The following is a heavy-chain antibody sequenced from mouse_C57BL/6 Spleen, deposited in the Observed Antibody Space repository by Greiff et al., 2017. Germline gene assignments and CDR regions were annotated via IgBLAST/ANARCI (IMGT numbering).Heavy chain of an antibody. CDR3: AREGCAIDY. CDR1: CFPFTCYW. J-gene: IGHJ4*01. V-gene: IGHV1-61*01. Sequence: QVQPQQPGAELVTPGSSVKLSRKASCFPFTCYWLDRVTQRPGQGPELIGNIYPSGSDTHYNQKFKDKAPLTVEKSSSTAYMQLSSVTSEDSAVYYCAREGCAIDYWGQGTSVTVSS. CDR2: IYPSGSDT.